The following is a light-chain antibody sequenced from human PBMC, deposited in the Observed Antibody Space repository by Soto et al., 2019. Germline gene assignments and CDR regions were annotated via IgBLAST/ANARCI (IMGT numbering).Light chain of an antibody. CDR2: KGS. J-gene: IGKJ2*01. Sequence: DVVLTQSPLSSAVTLAQPASISCSSSDSLQHGDGKTCLSWLQQRPGQPPRLLIYKGSNRFSRVPERFSRRGAGTGYTLGISRVVAEDVGVYYCMQATQARPYTFGRGPKLEIK. CDR1: DSLQHGDGKTC. CDR3: MQATQARPYT. V-gene: IGKV2-24*01.